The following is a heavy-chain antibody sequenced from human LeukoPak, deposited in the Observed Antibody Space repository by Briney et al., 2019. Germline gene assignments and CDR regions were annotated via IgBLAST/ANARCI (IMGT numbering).Heavy chain of an antibody. Sequence: ASVKVSCKASGYTFTSYYMHWVRQAPGQGLEWMGIINPSGGSTSYAQKFQGRVTMTRDMSTSTVYMELSSLRAEDTAVYYCAKDGYSSSSFDYWGQGTLVTVSS. CDR2: INPSGGST. J-gene: IGHJ4*02. CDR1: GYTFTSYY. D-gene: IGHD6-13*01. CDR3: AKDGYSSSSFDY. V-gene: IGHV1-46*01.